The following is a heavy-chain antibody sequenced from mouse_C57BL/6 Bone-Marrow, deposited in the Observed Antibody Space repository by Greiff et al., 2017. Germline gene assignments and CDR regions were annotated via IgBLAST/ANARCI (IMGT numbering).Heavy chain of an antibody. CDR3: ARACYFSWFAY. D-gene: IGHD3-1*01. CDR1: GYTFTSYW. V-gene: IGHV1-64*01. CDR2: IHPNSGST. J-gene: IGHJ3*01. Sequence: QVQLQQPGAELVKPGASVKLSCKASGYTFTSYWMHWVKQRPGQGLEWIGMIHPNSGSTNYNEKFKSKATLTVDKSSSTAYLQLSSLASEDSAVYYCARACYFSWFAYWGQGTLVTVSA.